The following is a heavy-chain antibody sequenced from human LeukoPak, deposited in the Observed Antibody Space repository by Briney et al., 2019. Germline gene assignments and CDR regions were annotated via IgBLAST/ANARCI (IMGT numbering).Heavy chain of an antibody. J-gene: IGHJ4*02. D-gene: IGHD2-8*01. CDR2: IYYMGIT. V-gene: IGHV4-59*01. CDR3: ERVGWRSHLAMKLYMDYFDY. CDR1: DGAISSYD. Sequence: SETLSLTCTVLDGAISSYDWSWSRQPPGKALDGMGYIYYMGITNYNPSLKNRVTISVDTSKNQFSLKLSSVTAADKAVYYCERVGWRSHLAMKLYMDYFDYWRQGTLVTVSS.